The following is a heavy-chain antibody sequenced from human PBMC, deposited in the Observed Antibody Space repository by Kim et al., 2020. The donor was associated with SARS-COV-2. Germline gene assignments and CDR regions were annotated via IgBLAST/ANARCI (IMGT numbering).Heavy chain of an antibody. J-gene: IGHJ5*01. CDR2: ISWDGGNT. CDR3: AKGRYGGTCGSAFDF. V-gene: IGHV3-43*01. D-gene: IGHD1-26*01. CDR1: GFTFSNYM. Sequence: GGSLRLSCAASGFTFSNYMMHWVRQAPGKGLEWVSLISWDGGNTYYADSVKGRFTISRDNSKNTLYLQMNSLRTEDTALYYCAKGRYGGTCGSAFDFW.